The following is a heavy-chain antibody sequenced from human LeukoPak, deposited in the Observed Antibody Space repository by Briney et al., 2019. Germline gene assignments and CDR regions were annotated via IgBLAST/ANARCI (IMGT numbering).Heavy chain of an antibody. Sequence: MTSETLSLTCSASGVSISTYYWSWIRQPPGKGLEWIGYIYYSGSSNYNPSLKSRVTISVDTSKNQFSLKLNSVTAADTAVYYCARMVIRAYCSGGNCYEHAFDVWGQGTVVTVSS. CDR3: ARMVIRAYCSGGNCYEHAFDV. CDR1: GVSISTYY. V-gene: IGHV4-59*08. J-gene: IGHJ3*01. D-gene: IGHD2-15*01. CDR2: IYYSGSS.